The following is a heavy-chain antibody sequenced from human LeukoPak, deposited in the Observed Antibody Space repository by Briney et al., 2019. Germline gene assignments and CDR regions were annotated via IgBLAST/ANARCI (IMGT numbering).Heavy chain of an antibody. V-gene: IGHV3-33*01. CDR2: IWYDGSNK. J-gene: IGHJ4*02. D-gene: IGHD6-13*01. Sequence: PGGSLRLSSAASGFTFSSYGMHWVRQAPGKGLEWVAVIWYDGSNKYYADSVKGRFTISRDNSKNTLYLQMNSLRAEDTAVYYCARDSGSSWIPYFDYWGQGTLVTVSS. CDR3: ARDSGSSWIPYFDY. CDR1: GFTFSSYG.